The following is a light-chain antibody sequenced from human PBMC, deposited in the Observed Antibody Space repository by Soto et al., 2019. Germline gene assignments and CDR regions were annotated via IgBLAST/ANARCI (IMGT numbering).Light chain of an antibody. CDR2: DAS. J-gene: IGKJ1*01. CDR3: QEYNSYTWT. CDR1: QSIRNW. Sequence: DIQMTQSPSTLSASVGDRVTITCRASQSIRNWLAWYQQKPGKVPKLLIYDASSLASGVPSRFSGSGSGTEFTRTISSLQPDDFESFYCQEYNSYTWTFGQGTTVEMK. V-gene: IGKV1-5*01.